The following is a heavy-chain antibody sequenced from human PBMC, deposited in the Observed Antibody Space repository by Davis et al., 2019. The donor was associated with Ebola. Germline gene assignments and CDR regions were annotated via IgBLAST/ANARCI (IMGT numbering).Heavy chain of an antibody. D-gene: IGHD6-13*01. J-gene: IGHJ3*02. V-gene: IGHV4-4*07. CDR2: IYTTGST. CDR3: ARHTVIGYSSSWWPFDI. Sequence: PSETLSLTCTVSGGSISSYYWSWIRQPAGKRLEWIGRIYTTGSTDYNPSLKSRVSISVDTSKTQFSLKLTSVTAADTAVYYCARHTVIGYSSSWWPFDIWGQGTMVTVSS. CDR1: GGSISSYY.